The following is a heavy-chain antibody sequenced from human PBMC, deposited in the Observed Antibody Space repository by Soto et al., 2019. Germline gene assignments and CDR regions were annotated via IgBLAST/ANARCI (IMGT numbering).Heavy chain of an antibody. CDR3: ANEGSLARENYYDSSGYLAFDY. J-gene: IGHJ4*02. V-gene: IGHV1-3*01. CDR2: INAGNGNT. D-gene: IGHD3-22*01. Sequence: ASVKVSCKASGYTFTDYVMHWVRQAPGQRLEWMGWINAGNGNTKFSQKFQGRVTITADESTSTAYMELSSLRSEDTAVYYCANEGSLARENYYDSSGYLAFDYWGQGTLVTVSS. CDR1: GYTFTDYV.